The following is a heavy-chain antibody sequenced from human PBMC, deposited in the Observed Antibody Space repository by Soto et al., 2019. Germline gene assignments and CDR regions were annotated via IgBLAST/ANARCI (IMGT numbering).Heavy chain of an antibody. V-gene: IGHV3-23*01. D-gene: IGHD6-19*01. J-gene: IGHJ4*02. Sequence: GGSLRLSCAASGFSFSSYAVSWVRQAPGKGLEWVSVFDGSVGHTYYTNSVKGRFTISNDNSKNTLFLQMNSLKAEDTAVYFCAKQLQYDSGWPLHYWGQGTLVTV. CDR1: GFSFSSYA. CDR2: FDGSVGHT. CDR3: AKQLQYDSGWPLHY.